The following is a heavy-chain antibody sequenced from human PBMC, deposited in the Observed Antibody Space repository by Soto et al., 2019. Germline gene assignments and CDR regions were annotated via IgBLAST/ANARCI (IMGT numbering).Heavy chain of an antibody. Sequence: PSETLSLTCTVSGGSISSSSYYWGWIRQPPGKGLEWIGSIYYSGSTYYNPSLKSRVTISVDTSKNQFSLKLSSVTAADTAVYYCAITQEYCSGGSCYRGYFDLWGRGTLVT. CDR1: GGSISSSSYY. CDR3: AITQEYCSGGSCYRGYFDL. CDR2: IYYSGST. V-gene: IGHV4-39*01. J-gene: IGHJ2*01. D-gene: IGHD2-15*01.